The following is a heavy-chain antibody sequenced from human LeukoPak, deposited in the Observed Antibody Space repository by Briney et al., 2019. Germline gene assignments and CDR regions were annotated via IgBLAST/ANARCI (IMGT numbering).Heavy chain of an antibody. Sequence: PGGSLRLSCAASGFTFDDYAMHWVRQAPGKGLEWVSGISWNSGSIGYADSVKGRFTISRDNSKNTLYLQMNSLRAEDTAVYYCAKNPYYFDYWGQGTLVTVSS. CDR1: GFTFDDYA. V-gene: IGHV3-9*01. CDR3: AKNPYYFDY. J-gene: IGHJ4*02. CDR2: ISWNSGSI.